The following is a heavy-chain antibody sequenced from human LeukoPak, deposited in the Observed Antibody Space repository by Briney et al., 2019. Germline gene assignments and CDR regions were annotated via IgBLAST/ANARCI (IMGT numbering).Heavy chain of an antibody. CDR3: ARDFVYHYDRGDSHY. CDR2: ISAGSSTI. D-gene: IGHD3-22*01. V-gene: IGHV3-48*01. CDR1: GFTFSSYW. Sequence: PGGSLRLSCAASGFTFSSYWMSWVRQAPGKGLEWVSYISAGSSTIYYADSVKGRFTISRDNAKNSLFLQMDSLRAEDTAVYYCARDFVYHYDRGDSHYWGQGTLVTVSS. J-gene: IGHJ4*02.